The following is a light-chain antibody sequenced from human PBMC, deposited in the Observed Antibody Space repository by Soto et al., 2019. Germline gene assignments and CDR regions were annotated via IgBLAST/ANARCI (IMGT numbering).Light chain of an antibody. V-gene: IGKV3-20*01. J-gene: IGKJ1*01. CDR3: QHYGTSPST. CDR1: KSVETF. Sequence: VMTQSPAILSVSPGERATLSCRASKSVETFLXXYXXKXGXXXRXXXYSASTRATGIPDRFSGSGSGTDFTLTISRLEPEDFAVYYCQHYGTSPSTFGRGTKVDI. CDR2: SAS.